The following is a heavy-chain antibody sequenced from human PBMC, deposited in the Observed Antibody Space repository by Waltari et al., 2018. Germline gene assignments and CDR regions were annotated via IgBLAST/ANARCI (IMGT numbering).Heavy chain of an antibody. D-gene: IGHD2-15*01. Sequence: QVQLQESGPGLVKPSGTLSLTCPVSGDSMSSNDWWSWVRQPPGKGLEWIGQSHRSGRINYNPSLESRVTISIDTANNQFSLKVTSTTAADTAVYYCARDRGRGLYLDSWGQGTLVTVSP. CDR3: ARDRGRGLYLDS. V-gene: IGHV4-4*02. CDR1: GDSMSSNDW. CDR2: SHRSGRI. J-gene: IGHJ4*02.